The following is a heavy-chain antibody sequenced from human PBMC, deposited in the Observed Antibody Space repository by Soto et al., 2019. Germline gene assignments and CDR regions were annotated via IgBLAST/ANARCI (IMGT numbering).Heavy chain of an antibody. CDR2: VSGSGDST. CDR1: AFTFSSYA. CDR3: ARGRVSDCPGCTQDY. Sequence: EVQLLESGGGLAQPGGSLRLSCAASAFTFSSYAMSWVRQAPGKGLEWVSAVSGSGDSTYYADSVKGRFTISRDNSKNTRYLRMNSLRAEDPAVYYCARGRVSDCPGCTQDYWGQGTLVTVSS. J-gene: IGHJ4*02. V-gene: IGHV3-23*01. D-gene: IGHD2-21*02.